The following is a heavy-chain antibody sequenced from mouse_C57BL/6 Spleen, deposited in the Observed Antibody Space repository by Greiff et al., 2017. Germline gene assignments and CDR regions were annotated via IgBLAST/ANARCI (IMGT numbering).Heavy chain of an antibody. CDR2: IDPNRGGT. CDR3: ARDWYYLDY. Sequence: QVQLQLPGAELVQPGASVKLSCKASGYTFTSYWMHWVKQRPGRGLEWIGRIDPNRGGTKYNEKFKSKATLTVYKPSSPAYMQISSLTTEDSAVFYCARDWYYLDYWGQGTTLTVSS. D-gene: IGHD4-1*01. V-gene: IGHV1-72*01. J-gene: IGHJ2*01. CDR1: GYTFTSYW.